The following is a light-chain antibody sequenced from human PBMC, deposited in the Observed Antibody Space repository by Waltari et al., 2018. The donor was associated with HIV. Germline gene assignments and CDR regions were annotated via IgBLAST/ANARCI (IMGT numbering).Light chain of an antibody. V-gene: IGKV3-11*01. CDR3: QQRSSWPLT. CDR1: QSLVRS. J-gene: IGKJ4*01. Sequence: EIVLTQSPGTLSLSPGERATLSCRASQSLVRSLARYQQKPGQSPRLLIYDASNRATGIPARFSGSGSGTDFTLTISSLEPEDFVVYYCQQRSSWPLTFGGGTKVEI. CDR2: DAS.